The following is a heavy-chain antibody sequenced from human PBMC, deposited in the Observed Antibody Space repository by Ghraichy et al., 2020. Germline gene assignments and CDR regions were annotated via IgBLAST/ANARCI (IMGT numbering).Heavy chain of an antibody. J-gene: IGHJ4*02. CDR3: ARSGPDYFGSGNYSRGEVDY. V-gene: IGHV5-51*01. Sequence: GESLNISCKGSGYSFTTYWIGWVRQMPGKGLEWMGIIYPADSEIRYSPSFQGQVTISEDKSISTAYLQWSTLKASDTAMYYCARSGPDYFGSGNYSRGEVDYWGQGTRVTVSS. CDR2: IYPADSEI. D-gene: IGHD3-10*01. CDR1: GYSFTTYW.